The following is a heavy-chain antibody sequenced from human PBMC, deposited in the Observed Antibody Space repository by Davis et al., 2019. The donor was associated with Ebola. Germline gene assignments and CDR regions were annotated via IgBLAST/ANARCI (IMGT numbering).Heavy chain of an antibody. J-gene: IGHJ4*02. D-gene: IGHD6-13*01. Sequence: SVKVSCKASGGTFSSYAISWVRQAPGQGLEWMGRIIPILGIANYAQKFQGRVTITADKSTSTAYMELSRLRSDDTAVYYCARDGTSAAGAPFGYWGQGTLVTVSS. CDR1: GGTFSSYA. V-gene: IGHV1-69*04. CDR3: ARDGTSAAGAPFGY. CDR2: IIPILGIA.